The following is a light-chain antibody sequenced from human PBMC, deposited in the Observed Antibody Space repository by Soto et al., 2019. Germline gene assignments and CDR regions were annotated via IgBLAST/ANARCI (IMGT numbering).Light chain of an antibody. CDR3: CSYAGSSTFV. Sequence: QAALTQPASVFGSPGQSLPISCPRTRRVVGSYNLVSWYQQHPGKAPKLMIYEVSKRPSGVSNRFSGSKSGNTASLTISGLQAEDEADYYCCSYAGSSTFVFGTGTKVTVL. CDR2: EVS. CDR1: RRVVGSYNL. V-gene: IGLV2-23*02. J-gene: IGLJ1*01.